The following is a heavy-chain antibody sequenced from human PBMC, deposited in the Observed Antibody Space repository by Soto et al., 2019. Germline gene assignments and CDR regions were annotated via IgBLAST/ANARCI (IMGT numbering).Heavy chain of an antibody. CDR3: ARGGGVGVAGSAAFDM. V-gene: IGHV1-2*02. CDR1: GYPVTAYY. CDR2: INPATGAA. D-gene: IGHD3-3*01. J-gene: IGHJ3*02. Sequence: QLHLVQSGAVVKKPGASVTVSCSASGYPVTAYYMHWVRQAPGRGLEWMGGINPATGAAKYTQTFQGRVTLTREPSTSTVFMELSGLTSEDPAVFYCARGGGVGVAGSAAFDMWGQGTLVTVSS.